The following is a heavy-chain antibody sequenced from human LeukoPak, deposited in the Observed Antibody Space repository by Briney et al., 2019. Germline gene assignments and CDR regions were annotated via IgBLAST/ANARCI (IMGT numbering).Heavy chain of an antibody. J-gene: IGHJ5*02. V-gene: IGHV1-18*04. CDR1: GYTFTSYG. Sequence: GASVKVSCKASGYTFTSYGISWVRQAPGQGLEWMGWISAYNGNTNYAQKLQGRVTMTTDTSTSTAYMELRSLRSDDTAVYYCARAITMVRGVIHWFDPWGQGTLVTVSS. CDR3: ARAITMVRGVIHWFDP. D-gene: IGHD3-10*01. CDR2: ISAYNGNT.